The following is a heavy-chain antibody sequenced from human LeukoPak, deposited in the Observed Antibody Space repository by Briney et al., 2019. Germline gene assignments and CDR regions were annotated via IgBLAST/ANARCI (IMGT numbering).Heavy chain of an antibody. CDR3: ARDMVRVVITPFFIDY. V-gene: IGHV3-21*01. CDR2: ICSSSSYI. J-gene: IGHJ4*02. CDR1: GFTVISYS. Sequence: GGALRLSCAASGFTVISYSMNWVRQAPGKGLEWVSSICSSSSYIYYADSVKGRFTISRDNAKNSLYLQMNSLRAEDTAVYYCARDMVRVVITPFFIDYWGQGTQVTVSS. D-gene: IGHD3-10*01.